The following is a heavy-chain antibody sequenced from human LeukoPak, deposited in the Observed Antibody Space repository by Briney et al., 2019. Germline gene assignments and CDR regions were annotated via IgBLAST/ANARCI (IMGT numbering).Heavy chain of an antibody. V-gene: IGHV4-4*07. CDR3: AAGWSGSGSYLSLAYGMDV. D-gene: IGHD3-10*01. CDR1: GGSISSYY. J-gene: IGHJ6*02. Sequence: SETLSLTCTVSGGSISSYYWSWIRQPAGKGLEWIVRIYTSGSTNYNPSLKSRVTMSVDTSKNQFSLKLSSVTAADTGLYYCAAGWSGSGSYLSLAYGMDVWGQGTTVTVSS. CDR2: IYTSGST.